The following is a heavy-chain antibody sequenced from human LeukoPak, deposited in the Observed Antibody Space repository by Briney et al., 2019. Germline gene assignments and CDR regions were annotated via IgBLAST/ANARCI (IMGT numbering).Heavy chain of an antibody. CDR3: ARGTVSSIAARPPNWFDP. J-gene: IGHJ5*02. CDR2: ISSSSSTI. D-gene: IGHD6-6*01. Sequence: EGSLRLSCAASGFTFSSYSMNWVRQAPGKGLEWVSYISSSSSTIYYADSVRGRFTISRDNAKNSLYLQMNSLRAEDTAVYYCARGTVSSIAARPPNWFDPWGQGTLVTVSS. CDR1: GFTFSSYS. V-gene: IGHV3-48*04.